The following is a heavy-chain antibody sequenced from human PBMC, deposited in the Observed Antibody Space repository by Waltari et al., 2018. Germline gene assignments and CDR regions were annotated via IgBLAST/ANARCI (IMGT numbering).Heavy chain of an antibody. D-gene: IGHD3-3*01. Sequence: QVQLVQSGAEVKKPGSSVKVSCQASGGTFSSYAISWARQAPGQGLAWMGGIIPILGIANYAQKFQGRVTITADKSTSTAYMELSSLRSEDTAVYYCASQRITIFGVATKTNYGMDVWGQGTTVTVSS. V-gene: IGHV1-69*10. CDR1: GGTFSSYA. J-gene: IGHJ6*02. CDR3: ASQRITIFGVATKTNYGMDV. CDR2: IIPILGIA.